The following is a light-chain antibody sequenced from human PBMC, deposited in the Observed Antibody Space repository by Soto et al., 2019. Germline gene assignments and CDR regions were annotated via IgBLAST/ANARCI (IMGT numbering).Light chain of an antibody. CDR1: SSDVGGYNY. CDR2: EVS. V-gene: IGLV2-14*01. CDR3: SSYTNINTRACV. J-gene: IGLJ1*01. Sequence: QSVLTQPASVSGSPGQSITISCTGSSSDVGGYNYVSWYQQHPGKAPKLMIYEVSNRPSGVSNRFSGSKSGSTASLTISGLQAEDEADYYCSSYTNINTRACVFGTGTKLTVL.